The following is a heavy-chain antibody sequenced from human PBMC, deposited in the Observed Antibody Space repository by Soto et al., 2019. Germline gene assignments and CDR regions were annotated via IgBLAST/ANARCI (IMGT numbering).Heavy chain of an antibody. D-gene: IGHD4-17*01. CDR2: MHRNGGST. Sequence: EVQLVESGGGVVRPGGSLRLACAVSGFSLDEYGMSWVRQAPGKGLAWVSGMHRNGGSTGYADSVKGRFTSSRDDAKNSLYLQMNSLRAEDTAFYYCARDHRWGYEYGDYGDSWGHGTLVTVSS. V-gene: IGHV3-20*04. CDR3: ARDHRWGYEYGDYGDS. CDR1: GFSLDEYG. J-gene: IGHJ5*01.